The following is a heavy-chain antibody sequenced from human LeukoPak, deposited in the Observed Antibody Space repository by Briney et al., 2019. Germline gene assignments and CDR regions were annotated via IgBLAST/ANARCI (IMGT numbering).Heavy chain of an antibody. Sequence: AETLSLTCTVSGGSISSYYWSWIRQPPGKGLEWIGYFYYSGSTNYNPSLKSRVTISVDTSKNQFSLKLSSVTAADTAVYYCAKGRTSCWYTNYFDYWGQGTLVTVSS. CDR1: GGSISSYY. J-gene: IGHJ4*02. V-gene: IGHV4-59*01. D-gene: IGHD6-13*01. CDR3: AKGRTSCWYTNYFDY. CDR2: FYYSGST.